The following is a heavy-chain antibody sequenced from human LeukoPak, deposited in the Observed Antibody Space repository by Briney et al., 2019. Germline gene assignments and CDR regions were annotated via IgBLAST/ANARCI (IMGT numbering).Heavy chain of an antibody. CDR1: GFTVSSNY. CDR3: AGFSKRDGYNRNFDY. V-gene: IGHV3-66*02. D-gene: IGHD5-24*01. J-gene: IGHJ4*02. CDR2: IYSGGST. Sequence: GGSLRLSCAASGFTVSSNYMSWVRQAPGKGLEWVSVIYSGGSTYYADSVKGRFTISRDNSKNTLYLQMNSLRAEDTAVYYCAGFSKRDGYNRNFDYWGQGTLATVSS.